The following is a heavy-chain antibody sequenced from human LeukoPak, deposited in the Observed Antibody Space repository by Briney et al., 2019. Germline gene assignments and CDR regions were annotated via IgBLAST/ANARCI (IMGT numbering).Heavy chain of an antibody. V-gene: IGHV3-23*01. CDR1: GFTFSSYS. CDR3: AKDLIVVVDMDAFDI. D-gene: IGHD3-22*01. Sequence: GGSLRLSCAASGFTFSSYSMSWVRQAPGKGLEWVSAISGSGGSTYYADSVKGRFTISRDNSKNTLYLQMNSLRAEDTAVYYCAKDLIVVVDMDAFDIWGQGTMVTVSS. J-gene: IGHJ3*02. CDR2: ISGSGGST.